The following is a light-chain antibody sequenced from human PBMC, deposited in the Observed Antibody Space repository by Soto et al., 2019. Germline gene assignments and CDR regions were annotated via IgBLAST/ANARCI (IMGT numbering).Light chain of an antibody. CDR1: QSVTKY. J-gene: IGKJ1*01. V-gene: IGKV3-20*01. Sequence: EIVLTQSPAILSLSPGERATLSCRASQSVTKYLAWYQQKPGQAPRLLIYDTSNRATGIPDRFSGSGSGTDFTLTIPRLEPEDFAVYYCLQYGSSVWTFGQGAKVDIK. CDR2: DTS. CDR3: LQYGSSVWT.